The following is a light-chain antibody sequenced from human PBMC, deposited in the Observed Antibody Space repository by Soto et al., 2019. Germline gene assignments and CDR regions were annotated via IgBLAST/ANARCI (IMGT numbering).Light chain of an antibody. Sequence: EIVLTQSPGTLSLSPGERATLSCRASQSVSSNHLAWYQQKPGQAPGLLIYGASSRATCIPDRFSGSGSGTDFTLTINRLEPEDFAVYYCQQYGSSPAFGGGTKVEIQ. V-gene: IGKV3-20*01. CDR1: QSVSSNH. CDR3: QQYGSSPA. CDR2: GAS. J-gene: IGKJ4*01.